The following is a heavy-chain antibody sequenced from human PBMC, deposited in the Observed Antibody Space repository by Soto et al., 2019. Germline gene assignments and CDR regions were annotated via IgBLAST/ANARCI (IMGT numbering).Heavy chain of an antibody. CDR3: ARAHAPTLPFDY. J-gene: IGHJ4*01. D-gene: IGHD2-15*01. Sequence: PSESLSLSCTVSGVSIINVYWIWTRQSPGKGLEWIGFIFHSGNAKYNPSLKSRVTISVDTSKNQFSLSLDSVTAADTAVYFCARAHAPTLPFDYWGQGTLVTVSS. CDR1: GVSIINVY. CDR2: IFHSGNA. V-gene: IGHV4-59*01.